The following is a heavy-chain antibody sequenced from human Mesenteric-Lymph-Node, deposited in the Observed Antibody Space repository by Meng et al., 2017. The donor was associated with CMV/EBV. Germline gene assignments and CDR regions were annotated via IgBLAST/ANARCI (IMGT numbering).Heavy chain of an antibody. J-gene: IGHJ6*02. D-gene: IGHD6-19*01. CDR2: IFSGGSIT. CDR3: ARDGSGWYDGARADYYYGMDV. Sequence: GESLKISCAASGFTFSSYAMSWVRQAPGKGLEWVSVIFSGGSITYSADSVKGRFTISRDNSKNTLYLQMNSLRAEDTAVYYCARDGSGWYDGARADYYYGMDVWGQGTTVTVSS. CDR1: GFTFSSYA. V-gene: IGHV3-23*03.